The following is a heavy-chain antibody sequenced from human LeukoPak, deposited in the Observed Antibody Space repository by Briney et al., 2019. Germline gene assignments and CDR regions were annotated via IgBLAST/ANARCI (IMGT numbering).Heavy chain of an antibody. D-gene: IGHD5-12*01. CDR2: IYSGRTT. CDR3: ARHDGRGGATMGALDS. V-gene: IGHV4-39*01. CDR1: AGSISSSSHH. J-gene: IGHJ4*02. Sequence: SETLSLTCTVSAGSISSSSHHWGWIRQSPGTGLEWIGSIYSGRTTYYNPSLNSRVTISVLTSKNQFSLQLHSVTAADTAVYYCARHDGRGGATMGALDSWGQGSLVTISS.